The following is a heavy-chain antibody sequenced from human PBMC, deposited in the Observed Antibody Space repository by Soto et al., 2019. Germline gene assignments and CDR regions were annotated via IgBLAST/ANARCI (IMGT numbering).Heavy chain of an antibody. CDR3: ARGGVPIFGVVIYYYYGMDV. CDR1: GGSISSSSYY. Sequence: SETLSLTCTVSGGSISSSSYYWGWIRQPPGNGLEWIGSIYYSGSTYYNPSLNSRVTISVDTSKNQFSLKLSSVTAADTAVYYCARGGVPIFGVVIYYYYGMDVWGQGTTVTVSS. V-gene: IGHV4-39*07. D-gene: IGHD3-3*01. J-gene: IGHJ6*02. CDR2: IYYSGST.